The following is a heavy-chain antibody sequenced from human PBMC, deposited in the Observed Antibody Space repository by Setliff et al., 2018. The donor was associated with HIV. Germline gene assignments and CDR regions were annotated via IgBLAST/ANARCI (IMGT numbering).Heavy chain of an antibody. CDR2: IYHNGNT. CDR1: GGSISSSNW. V-gene: IGHV4-4*02. Sequence: KTSETLSLTCAVSGGSISSSNWWSWVRQPPGKGLEWIGEIYHNGNTNYSPSLKNRVTMSADNSKNQFSLMVRSVTAADTAVYYCARDWRAYGVLGSWGQGMLVTVSS. J-gene: IGHJ4*02. D-gene: IGHD4-17*01. CDR3: ARDWRAYGVLGS.